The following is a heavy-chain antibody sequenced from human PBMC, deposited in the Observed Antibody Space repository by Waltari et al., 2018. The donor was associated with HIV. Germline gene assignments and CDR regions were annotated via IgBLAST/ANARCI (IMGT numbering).Heavy chain of an antibody. CDR2: IYSSGTT. CDR1: GGSISNYY. Sequence: QVQLQESGPGLVKPSETLSLNCTVSGGSISNYYWTWIRQPPGKALEWIGYIYSSGTTTSNPSLKSRVTISVDSAKSHFSLSLNSVTAADTAIYHCARGACSSASCPRKDAFDIWGQGTMVTVSS. CDR3: ARGACSSASCPRKDAFDI. V-gene: IGHV4-59*01. D-gene: IGHD2-2*01. J-gene: IGHJ3*02.